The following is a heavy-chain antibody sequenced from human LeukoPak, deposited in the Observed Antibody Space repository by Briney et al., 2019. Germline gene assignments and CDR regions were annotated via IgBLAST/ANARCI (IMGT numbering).Heavy chain of an antibody. CDR3: ARDSEKYYDFWSGYYGSFDY. Sequence: PGGSLRLSCAASGFTFSSYSMNWVRQAPGKWLEWVSYISSSSSTIYYADSVKGRFTISRDNAKNSLYLQMNSLRAEDTAVYYCARDSEKYYDFWSGYYGSFDYWGQGTLVTVSS. CDR1: GFTFSSYS. CDR2: ISSSSSTI. D-gene: IGHD3-3*01. V-gene: IGHV3-48*01. J-gene: IGHJ4*02.